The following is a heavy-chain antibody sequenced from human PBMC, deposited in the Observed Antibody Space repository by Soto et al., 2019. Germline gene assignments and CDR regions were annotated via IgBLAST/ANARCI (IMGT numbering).Heavy chain of an antibody. D-gene: IGHD1-20*01. Sequence: QVQLVQSGAAVKKPGSSVKVSCKASGGTFSSYAISWVRQAPGQGLEWMGGIIPIFGTANYAQKFQGRVTRTADESTSTAYIELSRVTSEDTAVYSCESHAITGSWVYHYGMDVWGQGTTVTVSS. J-gene: IGHJ6*02. V-gene: IGHV1-69*12. CDR2: IIPIFGTA. CDR3: ESHAITGSWVYHYGMDV. CDR1: GGTFSSYA.